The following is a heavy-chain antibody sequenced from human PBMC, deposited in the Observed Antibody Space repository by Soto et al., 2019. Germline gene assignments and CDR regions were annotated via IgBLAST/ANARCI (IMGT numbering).Heavy chain of an antibody. CDR3: ARDGDSSSWYEVDY. D-gene: IGHD6-13*01. CDR2: IIPIFGTA. J-gene: IGHJ4*02. V-gene: IGHV1-69*06. CDR1: GGTFSSYA. Sequence: QVQLVQSGAEVKKPGSSVKVSCKASGGTFSSYAISWVRQAPGQGLEWMGGIIPIFGTANYAQKFQGRVTMTRDTSISTAYMELSRLRSDDTAVYYCARDGDSSSWYEVDYWGQGTLVTVSS.